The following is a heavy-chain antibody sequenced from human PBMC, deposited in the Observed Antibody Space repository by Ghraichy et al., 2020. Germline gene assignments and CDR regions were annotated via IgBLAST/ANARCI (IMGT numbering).Heavy chain of an antibody. J-gene: IGHJ4*02. CDR1: GGTFSSYA. CDR3: ARDRSGSGYSSGWYYFDY. Sequence: SVKVSCKASGGTFSSYAISWVRQAPGQGLEWMGGIIPIFGTANYAQKFQGRVTITADESTSTAYMELSSLRSEDTAVYYCARDRSGSGYSSGWYYFDYWGQGTLVTVSS. D-gene: IGHD6-19*01. V-gene: IGHV1-69*13. CDR2: IIPIFGTA.